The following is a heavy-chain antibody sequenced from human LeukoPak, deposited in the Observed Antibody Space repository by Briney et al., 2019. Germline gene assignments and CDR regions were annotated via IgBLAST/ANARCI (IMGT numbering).Heavy chain of an antibody. Sequence: ASVKVSCKASGYTFTGYYIHWVRQAPGQGPEWMGWINPNSGGTNYAQKFQGRVTMTRDTSISTAYMELSRLRSDDTAVYYCAREGPYCSGGSCDPIIDPRGQGTLVTVSS. D-gene: IGHD2-15*01. CDR1: GYTFTGYY. CDR3: AREGPYCSGGSCDPIIDP. J-gene: IGHJ5*02. CDR2: INPNSGGT. V-gene: IGHV1-2*02.